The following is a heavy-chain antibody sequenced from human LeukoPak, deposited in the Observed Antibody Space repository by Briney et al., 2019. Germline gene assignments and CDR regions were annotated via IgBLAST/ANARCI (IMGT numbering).Heavy chain of an antibody. CDR1: GFTFSSYA. Sequence: GGSLRLSCAASGFTFSSYAMHWVRQAPGKGLEYVSAISSNGGSTYYANSVKGRFTISRDNSKNTLYLQMGSLRAEDMAVYYCARDRGRAYCGGDCYSSNYYYGMDVWGQGTTVTVSS. CDR2: ISSNGGST. D-gene: IGHD2-21*02. CDR3: ARDRGRAYCGGDCYSSNYYYGMDV. J-gene: IGHJ6*02. V-gene: IGHV3-64*01.